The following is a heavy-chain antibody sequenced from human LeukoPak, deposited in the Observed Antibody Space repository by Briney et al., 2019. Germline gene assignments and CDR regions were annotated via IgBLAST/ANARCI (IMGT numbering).Heavy chain of an antibody. D-gene: IGHD5-18*01. CDR2: ISWNSGSI. CDR3: AKDIVGYSYTFDY. V-gene: IGHV3-9*01. J-gene: IGHJ4*02. CDR1: GFTFDDYA. Sequence: PGGSLRLSCAASGFTFDDYAMHWVRQAPGKGLEWVSGISWNSGSIGYADSVKGRFTISRDNAKNSLYLQMNSLRAEDTALYYCAKDIVGYSYTFDYWGQGTLVTVSS.